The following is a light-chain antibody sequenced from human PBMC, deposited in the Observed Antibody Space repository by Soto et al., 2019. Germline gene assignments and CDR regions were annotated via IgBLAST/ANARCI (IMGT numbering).Light chain of an antibody. J-gene: IGKJ1*01. CDR2: DAS. CDR3: QQYETYSGT. V-gene: IGKV1-5*01. CDR1: QSVAGW. Sequence: DIQMTQSPSTLSASVGDTLTITCWASQSVAGWLAWYQPKQGKXXTXXIYDASALPRGVPSRFSGSGSGTESTLTISSLQPDDFETYDCQQYETYSGTFGQGTKVDIK.